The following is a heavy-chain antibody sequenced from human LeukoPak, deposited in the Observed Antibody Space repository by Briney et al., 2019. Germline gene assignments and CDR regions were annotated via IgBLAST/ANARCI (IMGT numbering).Heavy chain of an antibody. CDR2: ISYDGSNT. Sequence: PGGSLRLSCAASGFIFSSYAMHWVRQAPGKGLEWVAVISYDGSNTDYADSVKGRFTISRDNSKNALYLQMNSLRAEDTAVCYCARCRDYNFWSGSAVDYWGQGTLVTVSS. J-gene: IGHJ4*02. D-gene: IGHD3-3*01. V-gene: IGHV3-30-3*01. CDR1: GFIFSSYA. CDR3: ARCRDYNFWSGSAVDY.